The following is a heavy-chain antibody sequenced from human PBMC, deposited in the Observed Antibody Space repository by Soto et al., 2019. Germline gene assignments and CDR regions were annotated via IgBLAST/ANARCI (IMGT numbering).Heavy chain of an antibody. CDR2: IYSSENT. D-gene: IGHD2-2*03. CDR3: ARLNGYCISTNCHGYYGMDV. CDR1: GASVSSSTYS. J-gene: IGHJ6*02. V-gene: IGHV4-39*01. Sequence: SETQSLTCTVSGASVSSSTYSWGWIRQSPGQGLEWIGTIYSSENTYYNPSLLSRVTISVDTSKNEFSLKLSSVTAADTAVYYCARLNGYCISTNCHGYYGMDVWGQGTTVTVSS.